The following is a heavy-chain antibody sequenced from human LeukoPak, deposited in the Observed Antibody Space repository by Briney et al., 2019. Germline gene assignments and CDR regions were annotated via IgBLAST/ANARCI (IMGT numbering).Heavy chain of an antibody. CDR2: ISGSGGGT. J-gene: IGHJ6*03. D-gene: IGHD2-15*01. Sequence: GGPLRLSCAASGFTFSSYGMSWVRQAPGKGLEWVSAISGSGGGTYYADSVKGRFTISRDNSKNTLYLQMNSLRAEDTAVYYCAKDSEGYCSGGSCAPMDVWGKGTTVTISS. V-gene: IGHV3-23*01. CDR3: AKDSEGYCSGGSCAPMDV. CDR1: GFTFSSYG.